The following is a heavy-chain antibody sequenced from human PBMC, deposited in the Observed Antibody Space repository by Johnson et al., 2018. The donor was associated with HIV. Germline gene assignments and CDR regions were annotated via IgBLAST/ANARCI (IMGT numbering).Heavy chain of an antibody. J-gene: IGHJ3*02. CDR3: AKDRMYDYGDYGGAFDI. CDR2: IRGSGGST. D-gene: IGHD4-17*01. V-gene: IGHV3-23*04. Sequence: VQLVESGGGLVQPGGSLRLSCAASGFTFSSYAMSWVRQAPGKGLEWVSAIRGSGGSTYYAASVKGRFTISRDNSKNTLYLQMNSLRAEDTAVYYCAKDRMYDYGDYGGAFDIWGQGTMVTVSS. CDR1: GFTFSSYA.